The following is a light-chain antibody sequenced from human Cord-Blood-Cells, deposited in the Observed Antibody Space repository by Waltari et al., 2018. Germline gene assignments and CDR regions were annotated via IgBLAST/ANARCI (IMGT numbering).Light chain of an antibody. CDR2: EGS. CDR1: RSDVGSYHL. V-gene: IGLV2-23*01. Sequence: QSALTQPASVSGSPGQSITISCTGTRSDVGSYHLVSWYQQHPGKAPKLMIYEGSKRPSGVSNRFSGSKSGNTASLTISGLQAEDEADYYCCSYAGSSTSWVFGGGTKLTVL. CDR3: CSYAGSSTSWV. J-gene: IGLJ3*02.